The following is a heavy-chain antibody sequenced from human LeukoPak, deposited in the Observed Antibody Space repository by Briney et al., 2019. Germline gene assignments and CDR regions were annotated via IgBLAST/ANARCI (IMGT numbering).Heavy chain of an antibody. Sequence: SETLSLTCTVSGGSISSSSYYWGWIRQPPGKGLEWIGSIYYSGSTYYNPSLKSRVTISVDTSKNQFSLKLSSVTAADTAVYYCARERGAAAENWFDPWGQGTLVTVSS. D-gene: IGHD6-13*01. CDR1: GGSISSSSYY. V-gene: IGHV4-39*07. CDR2: IYYSGST. CDR3: ARERGAAAENWFDP. J-gene: IGHJ5*02.